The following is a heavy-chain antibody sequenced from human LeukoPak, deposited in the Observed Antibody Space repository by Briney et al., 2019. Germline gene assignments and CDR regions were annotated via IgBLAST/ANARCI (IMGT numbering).Heavy chain of an antibody. CDR2: ISSSGSTI. CDR3: ARVGCGVVESAFTVTKVGDCYYYYYMDV. Sequence: PGGSLRLSCAASGFTFSDYYMSWIRQAPGKGLEWVSYISSSGSTIYYADSVKGRFTISRDNAKNSLYLQMNSLRAEDTALYHCARVGCGVVESAFTVTKVGDCYYYYYMDVWGKGTTVTVSS. D-gene: IGHD4-11*01. J-gene: IGHJ6*03. V-gene: IGHV3-11*01. CDR1: GFTFSDYY.